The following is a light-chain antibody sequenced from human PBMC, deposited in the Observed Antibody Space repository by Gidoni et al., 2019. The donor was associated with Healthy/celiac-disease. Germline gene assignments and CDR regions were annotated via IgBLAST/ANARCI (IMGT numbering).Light chain of an antibody. Sequence: IRMTQSPSSFSASTGDRVTITCRASQGINSYLAWYQQKPGKAPKLLIYAASTLQSGVPSRFSGSGSGKDFTLTISSLQSEDFATYYCQQYYSYPRTFGQGTKVEIK. V-gene: IGKV1-8*01. J-gene: IGKJ1*01. CDR2: AAS. CDR3: QQYYSYPRT. CDR1: QGINSY.